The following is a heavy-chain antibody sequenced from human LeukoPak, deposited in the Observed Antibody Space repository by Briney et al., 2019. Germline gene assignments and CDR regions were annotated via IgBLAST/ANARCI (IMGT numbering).Heavy chain of an antibody. CDR1: GFTFSSYS. J-gene: IGHJ3*02. V-gene: IGHV3-21*01. CDR3: ARVVSGLRYFDWSPDAFDI. D-gene: IGHD3-9*01. CDR2: ISSSSSYI. Sequence: GGSLRLSCAASGFTFSSYSMNWVRQAPGKGLEWVSSISSSSSYIYYADSVKGRFTISRDNAKNSLYLQMNSLRAEDTAVYYCARVVSGLRYFDWSPDAFDIWGQGTTVTVSS.